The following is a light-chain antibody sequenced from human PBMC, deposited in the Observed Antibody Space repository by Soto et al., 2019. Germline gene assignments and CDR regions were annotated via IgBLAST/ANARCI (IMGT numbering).Light chain of an antibody. Sequence: QSALTQPASVSGSPGQSITISCTGSNNDIGGYNSVSWYQQHPDKAPKLLIFGVTNRPSGVSDRFSGSKSGNTASLTISALQAEDEADYYCTSYTSSSTLYVFGTGTKLTVL. V-gene: IGLV2-14*01. CDR1: NNDIGGYNS. J-gene: IGLJ1*01. CDR3: TSYTSSSTLYV. CDR2: GVT.